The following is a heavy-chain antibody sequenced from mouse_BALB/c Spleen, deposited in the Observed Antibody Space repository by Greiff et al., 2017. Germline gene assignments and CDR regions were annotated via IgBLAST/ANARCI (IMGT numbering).Heavy chain of an antibody. V-gene: IGHV14-3*02. J-gene: IGHJ3*01. CDR2: IDPANGNT. CDR3: ARGYRFAY. CDR1: GFNIKDTY. Sequence: EVKLQQSGAELVKPGASVKLSCTASGFNIKDTYMHWVKQRPEQGLEWIGRIDPANGNTKYDPKFQGKATITADTSSNTAYLQLSSLTSEDTAVYYCARGYRFAYWGQGTLVTVSA. D-gene: IGHD3-1*01.